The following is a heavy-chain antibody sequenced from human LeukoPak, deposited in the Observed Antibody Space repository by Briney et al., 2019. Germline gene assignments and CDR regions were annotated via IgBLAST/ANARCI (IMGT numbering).Heavy chain of an antibody. CDR2: ISSSSSTI. CDR1: GLTISSYS. V-gene: IGHV3-48*01. Sequence: GGSLRLSCAASGLTISSYSMNWVRQAPGKGLQWVSYISSSSSTIYYADSVKGRFTISRDNSKNTLYLQMNSLRAEDTAVYYCAKGHSSSWPYYYYYMDVWGKGTTVTISS. D-gene: IGHD6-13*01. J-gene: IGHJ6*03. CDR3: AKGHSSSWPYYYYYMDV.